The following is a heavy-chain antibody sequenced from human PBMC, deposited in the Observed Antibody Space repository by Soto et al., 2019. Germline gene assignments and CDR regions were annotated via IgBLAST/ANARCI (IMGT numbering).Heavy chain of an antibody. CDR2: IIPIIGTA. V-gene: IGHV1-69*01. CDR1: GVTFNNYA. J-gene: IGHJ4*02. CDR3: ESGGVDVVATSAFDY. Sequence: QVQLVQSGAEVKKPGSSVKVSCKACGVTFNNYAISWVRQAPGQGLGWMGGIIPIIGTADYAHRFQGRLAISADESTGTTFMELSSLRSEDTALYYCESGGVDVVATSAFDYWGQGTLVHVSS. D-gene: IGHD5-12*01.